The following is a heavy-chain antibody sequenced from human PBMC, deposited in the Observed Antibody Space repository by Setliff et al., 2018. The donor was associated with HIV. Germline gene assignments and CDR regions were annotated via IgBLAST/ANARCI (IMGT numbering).Heavy chain of an antibody. Sequence: ASVKVSCKASGYSFSTYGISWVRQAPGQGLEWMGWISVYNGNTNYAQKLQGRVTMTTDTSTDTAYMELRSLRSDDTAVYYCARDPAPSSSASYFQHWGQGTPVTVSS. J-gene: IGHJ1*01. CDR2: ISVYNGNT. CDR3: ARDPAPSSSASYFQH. CDR1: GYSFSTYG. D-gene: IGHD6-6*01. V-gene: IGHV1-18*01.